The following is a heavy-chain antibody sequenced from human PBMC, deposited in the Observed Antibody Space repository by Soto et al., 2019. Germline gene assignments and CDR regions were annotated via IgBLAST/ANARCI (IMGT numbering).Heavy chain of an antibody. J-gene: IGHJ4*02. Sequence: QVQLVESGGGVVQPGRSLRLSCAASGFTFSNYAMHWVRQAPGKGLEWVAVISYDGSNKYYADSVKGRFTISRDNSKNTLFLQMNSLRAEDTAVYYWAREPAYHYDSSGYSVPFGYWGQGTLVTVSS. V-gene: IGHV3-30-3*01. CDR3: AREPAYHYDSSGYSVPFGY. D-gene: IGHD3-22*01. CDR2: ISYDGSNK. CDR1: GFTFSNYA.